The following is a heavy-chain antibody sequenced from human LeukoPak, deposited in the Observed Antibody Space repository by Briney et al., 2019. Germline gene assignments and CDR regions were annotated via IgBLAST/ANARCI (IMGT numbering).Heavy chain of an antibody. V-gene: IGHV4-39*07. CDR2: IYYSGST. Sequence: PSETLSLTCAVSGGSISSSSYYWGWIRQPPGKGLEWIGSIYYSGSTYYNPSLKSRVTISVDTSKNQFSLKLSSVTAADRAVYYCARWSMVRGVFWFDPWGQGTLVTVSS. D-gene: IGHD3-10*01. CDR3: ARWSMVRGVFWFDP. J-gene: IGHJ5*02. CDR1: GGSISSSSYY.